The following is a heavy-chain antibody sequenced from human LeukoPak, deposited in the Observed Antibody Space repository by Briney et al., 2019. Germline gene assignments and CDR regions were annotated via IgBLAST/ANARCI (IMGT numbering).Heavy chain of an antibody. V-gene: IGHV4-59*08. CDR3: ARQLYTSTSPFDY. CDR2: VSYSGNT. Sequence: SETLCLTCTVSGGSIATSYWSWIRHPPGKGLEWIGYVSYSGNTNYNPSLKSRVTVSVDSSKNQFSLKLSSVTAADTAVYYCARQLYTSTSPFDYWGQGNLVTVSS. D-gene: IGHD5/OR15-5a*01. J-gene: IGHJ4*02. CDR1: GGSIATSY.